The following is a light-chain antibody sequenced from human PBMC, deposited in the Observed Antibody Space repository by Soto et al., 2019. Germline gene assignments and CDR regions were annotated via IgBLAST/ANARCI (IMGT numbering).Light chain of an antibody. V-gene: IGKV1-27*01. J-gene: IGKJ4*01. CDR1: QGISNY. Sequence: DIQMTQSPSSLSASVGDRVTITCRASQGISNYLAWYQQQPGKVPKLLIYAASTLQSGVPSRFSGSGSGTDVTLTISSLQPEDVATYYCQKYNSAPQLTFGGGTKVEIK. CDR3: QKYNSAPQLT. CDR2: AAS.